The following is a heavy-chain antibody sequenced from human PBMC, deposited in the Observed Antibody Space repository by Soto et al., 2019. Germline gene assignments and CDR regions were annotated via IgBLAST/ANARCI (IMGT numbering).Heavy chain of an antibody. CDR2: IYGNGGGT. D-gene: IGHD1-26*01. J-gene: IGHJ4*02. Sequence: EVQLLESGGGLVQPGGSLRLSCSASGFTFSVYTMNWVRQAPGKGLECVSGIYGNGGGTFYVDSVKGRFTISRDNAKNTLYLQMNSLRAEDTAVYYCAKDMPPASRWEIDYWGQGNLVTVAS. CDR3: AKDMPPASRWEIDY. V-gene: IGHV3-23*01. CDR1: GFTFSVYT.